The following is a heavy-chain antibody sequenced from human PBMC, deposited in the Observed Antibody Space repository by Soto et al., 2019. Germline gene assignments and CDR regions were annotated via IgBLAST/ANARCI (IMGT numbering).Heavy chain of an antibody. CDR3: ARGRSRYFWAPGMDD. CDR1: GGSFSGYH. Sequence: SETLSLTCAVYGGSFSGYHWSWIRQPPGKGLEWIGEINHSGSTNYNPSLKSRVTISVDTSKNQFSLKLSSVTAADTAVYYCARGRSRYFWAPGMDDWGQETLVTVSS. J-gene: IGHJ4*02. D-gene: IGHD6-13*01. CDR2: INHSGST. V-gene: IGHV4-34*01.